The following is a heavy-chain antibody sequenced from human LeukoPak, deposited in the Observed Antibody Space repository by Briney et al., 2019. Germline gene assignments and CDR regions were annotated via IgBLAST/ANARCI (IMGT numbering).Heavy chain of an antibody. CDR1: GFTFDDYT. J-gene: IGHJ6*03. Sequence: GGSLRLSCAASGFTFDDYTMHWVRQAPGKGLEWVSLISWDGGSTYYADSVKGRFTISRDNSKNSLYLQMNSLRTEDTALYYCAKRTTPDYDILTGYYTQPYYYYMDVWGKGTTVTVSS. D-gene: IGHD3-9*01. CDR2: ISWDGGST. V-gene: IGHV3-43*01. CDR3: AKRTTPDYDILTGYYTQPYYYYMDV.